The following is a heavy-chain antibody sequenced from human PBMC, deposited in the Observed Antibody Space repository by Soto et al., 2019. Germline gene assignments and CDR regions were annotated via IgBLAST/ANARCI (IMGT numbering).Heavy chain of an antibody. J-gene: IGHJ5*02. CDR1: GFTFSSYA. V-gene: IGHV3-23*01. D-gene: IGHD3-10*01. CDR3: AKGAISMVRGVNNWFDP. Sequence: EVQFLESGGRLVQPGGSLTLSCAASGFTFSSYAMTWVRQAPGKGLEWVSGISGGGGVSTYYAYSVKGRFTIARDNSMITLYLQMNVLRAADTAVYYCAKGAISMVRGVNNWFDPWGQGTLVPVSS. CDR2: ISGGGGVST.